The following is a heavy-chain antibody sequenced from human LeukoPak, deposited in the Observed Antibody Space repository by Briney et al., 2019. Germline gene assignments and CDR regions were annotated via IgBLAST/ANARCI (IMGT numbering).Heavy chain of an antibody. D-gene: IGHD3-3*01. Sequence: GGSLRLSCAASGFTFSSYWMHWVRQAPGKGLVWVSRINPDASTTNYADSVKGRFTISRDNVKNTLYLQMNSLRAEDTAVYYCAKDLGSYYDFWSGYYTSNYYYYMDVWGKGTTVTVPS. CDR1: GFTFSSYW. CDR2: INPDASTT. J-gene: IGHJ6*03. CDR3: AKDLGSYYDFWSGYYTSNYYYYMDV. V-gene: IGHV3-74*01.